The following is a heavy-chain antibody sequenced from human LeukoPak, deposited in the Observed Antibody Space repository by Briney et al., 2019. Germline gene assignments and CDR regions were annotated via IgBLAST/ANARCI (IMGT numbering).Heavy chain of an antibody. CDR3: AVYFDY. J-gene: IGHJ4*02. V-gene: IGHV3-30*03. CDR2: ISYDGSNK. Sequence: RSLRLSCAASGFTFSSYGMHWVRQAPGKGLEWVAVISYDGSNKYYADSVKGRFTISKDNSKNTLYLQMNSLRAEDTAVYYCAVYFDYWGQGTLVTVSS. CDR1: GFTFSSYG.